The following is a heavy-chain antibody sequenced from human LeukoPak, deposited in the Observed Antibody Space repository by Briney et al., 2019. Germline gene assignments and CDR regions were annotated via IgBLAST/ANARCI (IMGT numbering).Heavy chain of an antibody. D-gene: IGHD3-10*01. CDR1: GGSTSSYY. Sequence: SETLSLTCTVSGGSTSSYYWSWIRQPPGKGLEWIGYIYYSGSTNYNPSLKSRVTISVDTSKNQFSLKLSSVTAADTAVYYCARGVLWFGDFDPWGQGTLVTVSS. CDR3: ARGVLWFGDFDP. J-gene: IGHJ5*02. V-gene: IGHV4-59*01. CDR2: IYYSGST.